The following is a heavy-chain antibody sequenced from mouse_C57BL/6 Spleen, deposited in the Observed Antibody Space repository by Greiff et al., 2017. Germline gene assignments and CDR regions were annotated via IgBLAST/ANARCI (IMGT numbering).Heavy chain of an antibody. CDR3: ARETPYYGRLYYFDY. V-gene: IGHV3-6*01. J-gene: IGHJ2*01. CDR2: ISYDGSN. D-gene: IGHD1-1*01. CDR1: GYSITSGYY. Sequence: EVKLMESGPGLVKPSQSLSLTCSVTGYSITSGYYWYWIRQFPGNKLEWMGYISYDGSNNYNPSLNNRISITRDTSKNQFFLKLNSVTTEDTATYYCARETPYYGRLYYFDYWGQGTTLTVSS.